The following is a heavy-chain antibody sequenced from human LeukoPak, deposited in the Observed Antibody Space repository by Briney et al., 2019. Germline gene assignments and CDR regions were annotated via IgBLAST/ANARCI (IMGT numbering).Heavy chain of an antibody. CDR3: TRAPHPRCSSSGCYLDY. J-gene: IGHJ4*02. CDR2: IRAKAYGVAT. D-gene: IGHD2-2*01. V-gene: IGHV3-49*04. Sequence: AGGSLRLSCSTSGFTFGDYAMSWVRQAPGKGLEWVGFIRAKAYGVATKYAASVNGRFSISRDDSQSIANLQMNDLKTEDTAVYYCTRAPHPRCSSSGCYLDYWGQGTLVTVSS. CDR1: GFTFGDYA.